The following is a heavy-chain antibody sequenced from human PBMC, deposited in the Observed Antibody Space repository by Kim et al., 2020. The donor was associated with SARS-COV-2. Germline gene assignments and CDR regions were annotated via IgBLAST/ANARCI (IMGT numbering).Heavy chain of an antibody. CDR3: AKSESRFTMIVVVQFDY. CDR2: ISGSGGST. V-gene: IGHV3-23*01. CDR1: GFTFSSYA. D-gene: IGHD3-22*01. Sequence: GGSLRLSCAASGFTFSSYAMSWVRQAPGKGLEWVSAISGSGGSTYYADSVKGRFTISRDNSKNTLYLQMNSLRAEDTAVYYCAKSESRFTMIVVVQFDYWGQGTLVTVSS. J-gene: IGHJ4*02.